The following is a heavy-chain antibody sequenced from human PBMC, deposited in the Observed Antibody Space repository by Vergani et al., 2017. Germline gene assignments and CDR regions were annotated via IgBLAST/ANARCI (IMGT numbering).Heavy chain of an antibody. CDR2: INPSGGHT. Sequence: QVQVVQSGAEVKKSGASVKVSCKTSGYTFSNYYMHWVRQAPGQGLEWMGIINPSGGHTQYAQKFQGRVTMTRDTSKSTVYMVLSSLRSEDTAIYYCARGDYCILTGYRYWGQGTLVTVSA. CDR1: GYTFSNYY. CDR3: ARGDYCILTGYRY. V-gene: IGHV1-46*03. D-gene: IGHD3-9*01. J-gene: IGHJ4*02.